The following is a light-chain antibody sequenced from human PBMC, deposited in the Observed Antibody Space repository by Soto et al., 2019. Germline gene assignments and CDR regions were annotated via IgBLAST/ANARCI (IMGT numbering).Light chain of an antibody. Sequence: EMVLTQSPGTLSLSPGERATLSCSASQSGSSSYLAWYQQKPGQAPRLLIYGASSRATGIPDRFSGSGSGTDFTLTISSLEPEDLAVYYCQQYGSSLYTFGQGTKLDIK. V-gene: IGKV3-20*01. CDR1: QSGSSSY. J-gene: IGKJ2*01. CDR3: QQYGSSLYT. CDR2: GAS.